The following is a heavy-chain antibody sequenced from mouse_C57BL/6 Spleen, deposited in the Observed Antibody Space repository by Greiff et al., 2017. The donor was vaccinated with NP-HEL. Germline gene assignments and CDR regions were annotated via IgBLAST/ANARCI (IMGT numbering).Heavy chain of an antibody. CDR2: IDPEDGET. Sequence: VQLQQSGAELVKPGASVKLSCTASGFNIKDYYMHWVKQRTEQGLEWIGRIDPEDGETKYVPKFQGKATITADTSSNTAYLQLSSLTSEDTAVYYCARMDFDYWGQGTTLTVSS. V-gene: IGHV14-2*01. CDR3: ARMDFDY. J-gene: IGHJ2*01. CDR1: GFNIKDYY.